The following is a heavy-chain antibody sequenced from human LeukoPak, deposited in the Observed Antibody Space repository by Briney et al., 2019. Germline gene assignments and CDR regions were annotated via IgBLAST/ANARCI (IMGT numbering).Heavy chain of an antibody. J-gene: IGHJ4*02. V-gene: IGHV3-23*01. Sequence: GGSLRLSCAASGFTFSSYAMSWVRQAPGKGLEWVSAISGSGGSTYYADSVKGRFTISRDNSKNTLYLQTNSLRAEDTAVYYCARDPEYSSGWYVGYFDYWGQGTLVTVSS. D-gene: IGHD6-19*01. CDR1: GFTFSSYA. CDR2: ISGSGGST. CDR3: ARDPEYSSGWYVGYFDY.